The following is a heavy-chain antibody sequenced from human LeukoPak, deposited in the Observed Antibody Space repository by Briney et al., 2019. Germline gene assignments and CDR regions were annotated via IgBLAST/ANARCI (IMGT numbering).Heavy chain of an antibody. CDR2: ISSSSSYI. CDR3: ARYGSGSYNNWFDP. D-gene: IGHD3-10*01. Sequence: GGSLRLSCAASGFTFSSYSMNWVRQAPGKGLEWVSSISSSSSYIYYADSVKGRFTISRDNAKNSLYLQMNSLRAEDTAVYYCARYGSGSYNNWFDPWGQGTLVTVSS. CDR1: GFTFSSYS. J-gene: IGHJ5*02. V-gene: IGHV3-21*01.